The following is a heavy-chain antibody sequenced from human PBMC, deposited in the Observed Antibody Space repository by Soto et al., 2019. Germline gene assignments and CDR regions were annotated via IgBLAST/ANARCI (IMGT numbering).Heavy chain of an antibody. Sequence: PGGSLRLSCAASGFTFSNNAMTWVRQTPGKGLEWVSIVSGDSAVTYYADSVKGRFTVSRDNSKNTVYLQMDSLRVEDTAVYYCAREGALKPFSSWGQGALVTVSS. V-gene: IGHV3-23*01. CDR2: VSGDSAVT. CDR1: GFTFSNNA. CDR3: AREGALKPFSS. J-gene: IGHJ5*02.